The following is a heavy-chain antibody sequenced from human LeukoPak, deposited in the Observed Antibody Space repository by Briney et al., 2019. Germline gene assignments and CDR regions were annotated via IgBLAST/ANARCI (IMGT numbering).Heavy chain of an antibody. Sequence: GGSLRLSCAASGFTFSSYAMSWVRQAPGKGLEWVSAISGSGGSTYYADSVKGRFTISRDNSKNTLYLQMNSLRAEDMAVYYCAKGDLIVVVPAALSYWGQGTLVTVSS. J-gene: IGHJ4*02. CDR1: GFTFSSYA. D-gene: IGHD2-2*01. CDR2: ISGSGGST. CDR3: AKGDLIVVVPAALSY. V-gene: IGHV3-23*01.